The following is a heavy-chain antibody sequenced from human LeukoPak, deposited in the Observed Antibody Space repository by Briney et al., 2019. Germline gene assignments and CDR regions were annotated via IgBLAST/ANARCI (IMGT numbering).Heavy chain of an antibody. D-gene: IGHD2-2*01. CDR1: GYSFTSYW. Sequence: GESLKISCKDSGYSFTSYWIGWVRQMPGKGLEWMGIIYPGDSDTRYSPSFQGQVTISADKSISTAYLQWSSLKASDTAMYYCARILLVVPAARALDYWGQGTLVTVSS. CDR3: ARILLVVPAARALDY. J-gene: IGHJ4*02. V-gene: IGHV5-51*01. CDR2: IYPGDSDT.